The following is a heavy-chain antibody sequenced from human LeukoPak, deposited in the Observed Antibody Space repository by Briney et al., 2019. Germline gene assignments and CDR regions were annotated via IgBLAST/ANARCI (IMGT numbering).Heavy chain of an antibody. CDR3: ARVGAGQQLDY. J-gene: IGHJ4*02. CDR1: GGSFSGYY. CDR2: ISHSGST. Sequence: SETLSLTCAVYGGSFSGYYWSWIRQPPGKGLEWIGEISHSGSTNYNPSLKSRVTISVDTSKNQFSLKLSSVTAADTAVYYCARVGAGQQLDYWGQGTLVTVSS. D-gene: IGHD6-13*01. V-gene: IGHV4-34*01.